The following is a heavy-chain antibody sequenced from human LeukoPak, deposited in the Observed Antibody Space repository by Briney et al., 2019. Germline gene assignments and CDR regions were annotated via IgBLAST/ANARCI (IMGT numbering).Heavy chain of an antibody. Sequence: GGSLRLSCAASGFTLSSYSMNWVRQAPGKGLEWVSYISSSSTIFYADFVRGRFTISRDNAKNSLYLQMNSLRDEDTAVYYCARGDDSNWFDPWGQGILVTVSS. D-gene: IGHD1-1*01. J-gene: IGHJ5*02. CDR1: GFTLSSYS. CDR3: ARGDDSNWFDP. CDR2: ISSSSTI. V-gene: IGHV3-48*02.